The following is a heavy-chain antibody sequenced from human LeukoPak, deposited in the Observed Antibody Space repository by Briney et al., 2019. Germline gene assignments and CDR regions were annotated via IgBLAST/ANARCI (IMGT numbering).Heavy chain of an antibody. CDR2: IYPGDSDT. Sequence: GESLKISCKGSGYSFATYWIAWVRQMPGKGLEWMGIIYPGDSDTRYSPSFQGQVTISADMSINTAYVQWSSLKASDTAMYYCARHAVFTAMEIDYWGQGTLVTVSS. V-gene: IGHV5-51*01. D-gene: IGHD5-18*01. J-gene: IGHJ4*02. CDR3: ARHAVFTAMEIDY. CDR1: GYSFATYW.